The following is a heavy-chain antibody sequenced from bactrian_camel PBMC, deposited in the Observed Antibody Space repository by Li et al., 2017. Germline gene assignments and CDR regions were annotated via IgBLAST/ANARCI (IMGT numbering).Heavy chain of an antibody. V-gene: IGHV3S60*01. D-gene: IGHD1*01. J-gene: IGHJ4*01. CDR1: GFRFENSD. CDR2: IGPDGAT. Sequence: QLVESGGGLVQPGGSLVLSCTASGFRFENSDRAWYRQAQGNKCESVAHIGPDGATYYPDSTKGRFTISQDNAKNAVFLQMSSLKPEDSAMYYCAAEEQTSGCARYLMRPDWFDYRGQGTQVTVS. CDR3: AAEEQTSGCARYLMRPDWFDY.